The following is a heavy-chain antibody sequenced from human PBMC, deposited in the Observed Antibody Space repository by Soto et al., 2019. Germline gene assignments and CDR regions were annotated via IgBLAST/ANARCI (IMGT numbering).Heavy chain of an antibody. D-gene: IGHD3-3*01. Sequence: GGSLRLSCAASGFTFSSYAMSWVRQAPGKGLEWVSAISGSGGSTYYADSVKGRFTISRDNSKNTLYLQMNSLRAEDTAVYYCAILIWSGYYDGMDVWGQGTTVTVSS. CDR1: GFTFSSYA. CDR3: AILIWSGYYDGMDV. J-gene: IGHJ6*02. CDR2: ISGSGGST. V-gene: IGHV3-23*01.